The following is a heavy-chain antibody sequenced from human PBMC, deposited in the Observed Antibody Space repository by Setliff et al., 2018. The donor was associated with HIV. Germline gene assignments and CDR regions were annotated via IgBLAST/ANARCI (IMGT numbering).Heavy chain of an antibody. CDR2: ISSRGST. CDR1: GVSISSGGYY. D-gene: IGHD3-10*01. V-gene: IGHV4-31*03. Sequence: PSETLSLTCTVSGVSISSGGYYWNWIRQHPGKGLEWIGYISSRGSTYYNPSLKSRITMSVDTSQNQVSLKLSSVTAADTAVYFCARDRYAGEIDYWGQGTLVTVSS. CDR3: ARDRYAGEIDY. J-gene: IGHJ4*02.